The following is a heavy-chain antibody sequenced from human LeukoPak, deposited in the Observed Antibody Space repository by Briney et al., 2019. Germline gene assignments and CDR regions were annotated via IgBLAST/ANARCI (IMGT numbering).Heavy chain of an antibody. Sequence: SETLSLTCTVSGDSIGSHYWSWTRQPPGKGLEWIGYIFYVGSTNYNPSLKSRVTISVDTSKNQFSLKLNSVTAADTAVYYCARDSYDSRGEAFDIWGQGTMVTVSS. CDR2: IFYVGST. CDR1: GDSIGSHY. CDR3: ARDSYDSRGEAFDI. D-gene: IGHD3-22*01. J-gene: IGHJ3*02. V-gene: IGHV4-59*11.